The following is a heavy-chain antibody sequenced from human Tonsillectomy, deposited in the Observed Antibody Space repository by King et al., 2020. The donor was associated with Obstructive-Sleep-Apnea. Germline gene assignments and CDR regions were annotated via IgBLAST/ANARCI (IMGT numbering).Heavy chain of an antibody. V-gene: IGHV3-30*03. CDR3: VRDRRPYCSGGSCFLDF. Sequence: VQLVESGGGVVQPGRSLRVSCAASGFTFSNYDMHWVRQAPGQGLDWVALISYDGTNKYYADSVKGRLTISRDNSKNTLFLQMSSLRAEDTAVYYCVRDRRPYCSGGSCFLDFWGQGTLVTVSS. J-gene: IGHJ4*02. D-gene: IGHD2-15*01. CDR1: GFTFSNYD. CDR2: ISYDGTNK.